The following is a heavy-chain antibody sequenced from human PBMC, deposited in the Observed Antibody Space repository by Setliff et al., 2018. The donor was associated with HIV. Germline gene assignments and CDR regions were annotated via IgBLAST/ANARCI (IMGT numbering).Heavy chain of an antibody. J-gene: IGHJ4*02. D-gene: IGHD2-21*01. CDR3: GRQKDWMVVITGDLDS. Sequence: ASVKVSCKASGYTFSTYSIHWVRQAPGQRLEWMGRINGNSGGTKYAEKFQGRVTMTRDPSISTAFMELYRLTSDDTAVYYCGRQKDWMVVITGDLDSWGQGTLVTVSS. CDR1: GYTFSTYS. CDR2: INGNSGGT. V-gene: IGHV1-2*06.